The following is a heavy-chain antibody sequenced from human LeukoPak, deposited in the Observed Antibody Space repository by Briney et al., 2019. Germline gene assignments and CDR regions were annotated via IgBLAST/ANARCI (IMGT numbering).Heavy chain of an antibody. V-gene: IGHV5-51*01. J-gene: IGHJ3*02. Sequence: GDSLKISCKGSGYSFTSYWIGWVRQMPGKGLEWMGIIYPRDSDTRYSPSFQGQVTISADKSINTAYPQWSGLKASDTAVYYCARHVTTASAARGFDIWGQGTMVTVSS. CDR3: ARHVTTASAARGFDI. CDR1: GYSFTSYW. D-gene: IGHD1-14*01. CDR2: IYPRDSDT.